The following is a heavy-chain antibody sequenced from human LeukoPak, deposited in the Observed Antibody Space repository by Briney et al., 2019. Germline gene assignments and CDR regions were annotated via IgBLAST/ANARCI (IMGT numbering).Heavy chain of an antibody. CDR1: GGTFSSYA. CDR3: ATGPTGDYGDYDFDY. Sequence: VASVKVSCKASGGTFSSYAISWVRQAPGQGLEWMGGIIPIFGTANYAQKFQGRVTITADESTSTAYMELSGLRSEDTAVYYCATGPTGDYGDYDFDYWGQGTLVTVSS. J-gene: IGHJ4*02. V-gene: IGHV1-69*01. D-gene: IGHD4-17*01. CDR2: IIPIFGTA.